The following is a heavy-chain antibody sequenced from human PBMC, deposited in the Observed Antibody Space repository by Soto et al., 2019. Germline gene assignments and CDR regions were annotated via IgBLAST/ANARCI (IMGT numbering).Heavy chain of an antibody. V-gene: IGHV3-48*03. CDR1: GFTFSSYE. CDR3: AREPSAYCGGDCYIDY. J-gene: IGHJ4*02. D-gene: IGHD2-21*02. Sequence: EVQLVESGGGLVQPGGSLRLSCAASGFTFSSYEMNWVRQAPGKGLEWVSYISSSGSTIYYADSVKGRFTISRDNAKNSLYLQMNSLRAEDTAVYYCAREPSAYCGGDCYIDYWGQGTLVTVSS. CDR2: ISSSGSTI.